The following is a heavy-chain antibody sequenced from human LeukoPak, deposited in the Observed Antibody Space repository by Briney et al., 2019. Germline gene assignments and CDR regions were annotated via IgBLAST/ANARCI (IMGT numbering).Heavy chain of an antibody. V-gene: IGHV3-74*01. CDR1: GLTFSSYW. CDR3: ARYCSSTSCYRTFDY. Sequence: PGGSLRLSCAASGLTFSSYWMHWVRQAPGKGLVWVSRINSDGSSTSYADSVKGRFTISRDNAKNTLYLQMNSLRAEDTAVYYCARYCSSTSCYRTFDYWGQGTLVTVSS. CDR2: INSDGSST. D-gene: IGHD2-2*02. J-gene: IGHJ4*02.